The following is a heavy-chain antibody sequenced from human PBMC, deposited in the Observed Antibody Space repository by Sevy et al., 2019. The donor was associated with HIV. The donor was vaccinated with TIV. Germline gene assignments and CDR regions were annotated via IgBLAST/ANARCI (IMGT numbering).Heavy chain of an antibody. CDR1: GASIRDSSYY. Sequence: SETLSLTCTVSGASIRDSSYYWGWIRQPPGKGLEWIGNIYSYGETYYNSSLKSRVTISVDTSKNQFSLSLTSVTAADTAIYFCARSMEQQLDAFDIWGQGTMVTVSS. CDR3: ARSMEQQLDAFDI. D-gene: IGHD6-13*01. V-gene: IGHV4-39*01. J-gene: IGHJ3*02. CDR2: IYSYGET.